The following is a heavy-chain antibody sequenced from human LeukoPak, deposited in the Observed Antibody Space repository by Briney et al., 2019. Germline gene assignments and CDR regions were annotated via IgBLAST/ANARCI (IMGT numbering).Heavy chain of an antibody. J-gene: IGHJ4*02. CDR3: ARARNNYDSSSYSALDY. Sequence: GGSLRLSCAVSGFTFSNYAMSWVRQAPGKGLEWVSVISGSGGSTDYADSVKGRFAISRDNSKNTLYLQMNSLRAEDTAVYYCARARNNYDSSSYSALDYWGQGTLVTVSS. V-gene: IGHV3-23*01. CDR2: ISGSGGST. D-gene: IGHD3-22*01. CDR1: GFTFSNYA.